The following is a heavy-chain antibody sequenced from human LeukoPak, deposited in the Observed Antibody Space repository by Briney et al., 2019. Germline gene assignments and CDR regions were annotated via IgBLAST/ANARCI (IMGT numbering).Heavy chain of an antibody. D-gene: IGHD4-17*01. CDR2: IIPILGIA. Sequence: SVKVSCKASGGTFSSYTISWVRQAPGQRLEWMGRIIPILGIANYAQKFQGRVTITADKSTSTAYMELSSLRSEDTAVYYCARDGYGDYSPRNYYYGMDVWGQGTTVTVSS. V-gene: IGHV1-69*04. CDR1: GGTFSSYT. CDR3: ARDGYGDYSPRNYYYGMDV. J-gene: IGHJ6*02.